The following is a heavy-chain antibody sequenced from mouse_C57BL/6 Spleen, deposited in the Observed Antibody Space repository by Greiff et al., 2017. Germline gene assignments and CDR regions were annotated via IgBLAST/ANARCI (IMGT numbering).Heavy chain of an antibody. Sequence: EVKLMESGPGLVKPSQSLSLTCSVTGYSITSGYYWNWIRQFPGNKLEWMGYISYDGSNNYNPSLKNRISITRDTSKNQFFLKLNSVTTEDTATYYCAREPSDDYDYFDYWGQGTTLTVSS. J-gene: IGHJ2*01. D-gene: IGHD2-4*01. CDR2: ISYDGSN. CDR1: GYSITSGYY. V-gene: IGHV3-6*01. CDR3: AREPSDDYDYFDY.